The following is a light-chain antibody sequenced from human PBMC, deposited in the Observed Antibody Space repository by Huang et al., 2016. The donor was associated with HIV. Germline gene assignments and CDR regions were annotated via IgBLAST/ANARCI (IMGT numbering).Light chain of an antibody. V-gene: IGKV1-8*01. CDR1: QDVSDY. J-gene: IGKJ1*01. CDR3: QQYYVFPWT. CDR2: SAS. Sequence: AIRITQSPSSLSASTGDRVTITCRTSQDVSDYLAWYQQKPGRAPNLLMYSASTLQGAVPSRFSGNGSATDFSLTINCLQSEDFATYYCQQYYVFPWTFGQGTKVEI.